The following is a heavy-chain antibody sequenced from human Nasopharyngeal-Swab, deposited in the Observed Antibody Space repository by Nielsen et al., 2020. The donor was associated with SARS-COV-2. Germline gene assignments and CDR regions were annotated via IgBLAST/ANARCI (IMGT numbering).Heavy chain of an antibody. CDR2: IVVGSGNT. CDR1: GFTFTSSA. J-gene: IGHJ4*02. V-gene: IGHV1-58*01. Sequence: SVKVSCKASGFTFTSSAVQWVRQARGQRLEWIGWIVVGSGNTNYAQKFQERVTITRDMSTSTAYMELSSLRSEDTAVYYCARDPPYYDSSAPWGFDYWGQGTLVTVSS. CDR3: ARDPPYYDSSAPWGFDY. D-gene: IGHD3-22*01.